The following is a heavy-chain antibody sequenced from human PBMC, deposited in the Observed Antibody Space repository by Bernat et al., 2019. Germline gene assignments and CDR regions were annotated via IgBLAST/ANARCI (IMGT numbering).Heavy chain of an antibody. CDR2: IYPGDSGT. D-gene: IGHD1-1*01. CDR3: ARVSGTTNDAFDI. Sequence: EVQLVQSGAEVKKPGESLKISCKGSGYSFTSYWIVWVRQMSGKGLEWMGIIYPGDSGTRYSPSFQGQVTISADKSISTAYLQWSSLKASDTAMYYCARVSGTTNDAFDIWGQGTMVTDSS. V-gene: IGHV5-51*01. J-gene: IGHJ3*02. CDR1: GYSFTSYW.